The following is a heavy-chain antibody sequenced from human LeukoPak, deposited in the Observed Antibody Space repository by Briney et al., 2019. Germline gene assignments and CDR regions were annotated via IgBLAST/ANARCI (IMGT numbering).Heavy chain of an antibody. D-gene: IGHD3-22*01. V-gene: IGHV1-8*01. Sequence: GASVKVSCKASGYTFTSYDINWVRQATGQGLEWMGWMNPNSGNTGYAQKFQGRVTMTRNTSISTAYMELSSLRSEDTAVYYCARGPGENSYDSSGYFVYDYWGQGTLVTVSS. J-gene: IGHJ4*02. CDR3: ARGPGENSYDSSGYFVYDY. CDR1: GYTFTSYD. CDR2: MNPNSGNT.